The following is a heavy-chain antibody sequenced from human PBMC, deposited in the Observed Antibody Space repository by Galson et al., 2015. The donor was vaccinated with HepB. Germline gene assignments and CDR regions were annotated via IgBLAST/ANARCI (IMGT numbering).Heavy chain of an antibody. Sequence: ETLSLTCTVSGGSISSSSYYWGWIRQPPGKGLEWIGSIYYSGSTNYNPSLKSRVTISVDTSKNQFSLKLSSVTAADTAVYYCARHGGYSSSWSEGDYFDYWGQGTLVTVSS. CDR1: GGSISSSSYY. CDR2: IYYSGST. CDR3: ARHGGYSSSWSEGDYFDY. J-gene: IGHJ4*02. D-gene: IGHD6-13*01. V-gene: IGHV4-39*01.